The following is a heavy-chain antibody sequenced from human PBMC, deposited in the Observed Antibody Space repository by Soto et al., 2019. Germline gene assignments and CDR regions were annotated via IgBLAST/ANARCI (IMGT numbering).Heavy chain of an antibody. CDR1: GYTFTSYA. V-gene: IGHV1-69*13. D-gene: IGHD6-19*01. CDR2: IIPIFGTA. CDR3: ATGIAVAAPGYYFDY. Sequence: QVQLVQSGAEVKKPGASVKVSCKASGYTFTSYAMHWVRQAPGQRLEWMGWIIPIFGTANYAQKFQGRVTITADESTSTAYMELSSLRSEDTAVYYCATGIAVAAPGYYFDYWGQGTLVTVSS. J-gene: IGHJ4*02.